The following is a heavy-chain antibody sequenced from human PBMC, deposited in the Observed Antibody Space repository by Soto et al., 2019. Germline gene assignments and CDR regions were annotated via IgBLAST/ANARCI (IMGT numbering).Heavy chain of an antibody. D-gene: IGHD3-22*01. Sequence: EVQLVESGGGLVQPGGSLRLSCAASGFSVSSSYMSWVRQAPGKGLEWVSVIYSGGSTYYADSVKGRFTISRDNSKNTLYLQMTSLRAEDTAVYYCARMYYYDGSGYYYKYWYFDLWGRGTLVTVSS. V-gene: IGHV3-66*01. J-gene: IGHJ2*01. CDR3: ARMYYYDGSGYYYKYWYFDL. CDR1: GFSVSSSY. CDR2: IYSGGST.